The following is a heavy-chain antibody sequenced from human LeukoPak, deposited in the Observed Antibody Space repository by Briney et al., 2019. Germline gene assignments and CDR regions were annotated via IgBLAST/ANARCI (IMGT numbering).Heavy chain of an antibody. D-gene: IGHD6-19*01. J-gene: IGHJ4*02. Sequence: GGSLRLSCAASGFTFSTYAMTWVRQAPGKGLEWVSTISGTGGSTYYADSVRGRFTISRDNSKNTLYLQMNSLRAEDTAVYYCAKRGAVTGTEDYWGQGTLVTVSS. CDR3: AKRGAVTGTEDY. CDR1: GFTFSTYA. CDR2: ISGTGGST. V-gene: IGHV3-23*01.